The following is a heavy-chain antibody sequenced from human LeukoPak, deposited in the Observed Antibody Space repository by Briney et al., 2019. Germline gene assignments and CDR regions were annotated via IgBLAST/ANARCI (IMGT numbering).Heavy chain of an antibody. CDR1: GFTFSSYG. CDR3: AKVVRRIAVAGTPGDY. J-gene: IGHJ4*02. D-gene: IGHD6-19*01. Sequence: GGSLRLSCAASGFTFSSYGMHWVRQAPGKGLEWVAVISYDGSNKYYADSVKGRFTISRDNSKNTLYLQMNSLRAEDTAVYYCAKVVRRIAVAGTPGDYWGQGTLVTVSS. CDR2: ISYDGSNK. V-gene: IGHV3-30*18.